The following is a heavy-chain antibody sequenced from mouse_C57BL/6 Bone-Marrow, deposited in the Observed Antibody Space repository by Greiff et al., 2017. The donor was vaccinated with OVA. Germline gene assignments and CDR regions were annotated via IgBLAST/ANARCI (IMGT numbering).Heavy chain of an antibody. Sequence: QVQLKQSGAELARPGASVKLSCKASGYTFTSYGISWVKQRTGQGLEWIGEIYPRSGNTYYNEKFKGKATLTADKSSSTAYMELRSLTSEDSAVYFCARCDTTVVEDAMDYWGQGTSVTVSS. CDR3: ARCDTTVVEDAMDY. J-gene: IGHJ4*01. D-gene: IGHD1-1*01. CDR2: IYPRSGNT. CDR1: GYTFTSYG. V-gene: IGHV1-81*01.